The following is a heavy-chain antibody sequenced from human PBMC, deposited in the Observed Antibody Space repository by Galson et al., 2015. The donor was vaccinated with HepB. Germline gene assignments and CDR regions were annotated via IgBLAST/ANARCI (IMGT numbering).Heavy chain of an antibody. Sequence: ETLSLTCAVSGGSISSDYWWNWVRQPPGKGLEWIGEVYHSGRANYNPSVKSRVTMSVDTFKNEFSLKVTSLTAADTAVYYCARAYYGSGSYYHWFDPWGQGTLGTVSS. CDR1: GGSISSDYW. J-gene: IGHJ5*02. CDR3: ARAYYGSGSYYHWFDP. V-gene: IGHV4-4*02. D-gene: IGHD3-10*01. CDR2: VYHSGRA.